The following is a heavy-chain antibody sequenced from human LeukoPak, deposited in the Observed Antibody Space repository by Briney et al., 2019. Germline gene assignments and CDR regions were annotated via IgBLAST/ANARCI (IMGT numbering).Heavy chain of an antibody. CDR1: GGSISSYY. J-gene: IGHJ4*02. V-gene: IGHV4-59*01. CDR2: IYYSGST. D-gene: IGHD2-2*01. Sequence: SETLSLTCTVSGGSISSYYWSWIRQPPGKGLEWIGYIYYSGSTNYNPSLKSRVTISVDTSKNQFSLKLSSVTAADTAVYYCARGGCSSTSCYYFDYWGQGTLSPSPQ. CDR3: ARGGCSSTSCYYFDY.